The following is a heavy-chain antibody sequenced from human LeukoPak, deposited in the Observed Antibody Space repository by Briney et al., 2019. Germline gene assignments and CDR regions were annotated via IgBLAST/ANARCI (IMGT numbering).Heavy chain of an antibody. V-gene: IGHV4-39*01. CDR3: ARLTMIRGVLRYFDY. CDR2: IYYSGTT. D-gene: IGHD3-10*01. J-gene: IGHJ4*02. CDR1: GGSISSNNYY. Sequence: SETLSLTCTVSGGSISSNNYYWAWIRQPPGKGLEWIGSIYYSGTTYTYYNPSLMSRVTLSIDTSKNQFSLELSSVTAADTAVYYCARLTMIRGVLRYFDYWGQGTLVTVSS.